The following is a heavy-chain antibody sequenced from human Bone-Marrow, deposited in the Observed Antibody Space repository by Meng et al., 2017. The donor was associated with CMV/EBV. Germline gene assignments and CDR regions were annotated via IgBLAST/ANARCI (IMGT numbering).Heavy chain of an antibody. J-gene: IGHJ5*02. CDR1: GYTFTGYY. CDR2: INPNSGGT. CDR3: ARASTTVVTPSWFDP. D-gene: IGHD4-23*01. V-gene: IGHV1-2*02. Sequence: QVQLGQFGAEVKKPGASVKVSCKASGYTFTGYYMHWVRQAPGQGLEWMGWINPNSGGTNYAQKFQGRVTMTRDTSISTAYMELSRLRSDDTAVYYCARASTTVVTPSWFDPWGQGTLVTVSS.